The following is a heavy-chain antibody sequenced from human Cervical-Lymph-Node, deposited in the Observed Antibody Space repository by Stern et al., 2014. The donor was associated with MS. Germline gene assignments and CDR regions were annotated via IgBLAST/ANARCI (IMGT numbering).Heavy chain of an antibody. V-gene: IGHV1-2*02. Sequence: VQLVESGTDVTKPGASAKVSCEASGYTFTGYYIHWVRQAPGQGLEWMGWINPATGATTYAQNFQGRVTMTRDTSISTAYMVLTRLSSDDTAVYYCARDLADYRYYFDSWGQGTLVTVSS. CDR3: ARDLADYRYYFDS. D-gene: IGHD4-11*01. J-gene: IGHJ4*02. CDR1: GYTFTGYY. CDR2: INPATGAT.